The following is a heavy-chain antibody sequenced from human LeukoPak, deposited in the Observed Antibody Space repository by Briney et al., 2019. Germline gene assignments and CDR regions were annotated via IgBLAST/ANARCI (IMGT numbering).Heavy chain of an antibody. Sequence: SSETLSLTCTVSGFSISSYYWSWIRQPPGKGLEWVGYIYYSGSTNYNPSLKSRVTISVDTSKNQFSLKLSSVTAADTAVYYCARGTSPLNDYGDYFDYWGQGTLVTVSS. CDR1: GFSISSYY. CDR2: IYYSGST. V-gene: IGHV4-59*01. CDR3: ARGTSPLNDYGDYFDY. J-gene: IGHJ4*02. D-gene: IGHD4-17*01.